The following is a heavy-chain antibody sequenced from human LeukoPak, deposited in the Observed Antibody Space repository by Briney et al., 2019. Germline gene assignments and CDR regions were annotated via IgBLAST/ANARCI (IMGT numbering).Heavy chain of an antibody. J-gene: IGHJ4*02. CDR3: ARDLALAVAGPYFDY. V-gene: IGHV4-39*07. CDR2: IYYSGST. Sequence: PSETLSLTCTVSGGSISSSSYYWGWIRQPPGKGLEWIGSIYYSGSTYYNPPLKSRVTISVDTSKNQFSLELSSVTAADTAVYYCARDLALAVAGPYFDYWGQGTLVTVSS. CDR1: GGSISSSSYY. D-gene: IGHD6-19*01.